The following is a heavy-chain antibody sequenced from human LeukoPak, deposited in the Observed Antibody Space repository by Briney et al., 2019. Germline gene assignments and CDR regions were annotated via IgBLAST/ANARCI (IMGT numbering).Heavy chain of an antibody. CDR3: ARGSSGVTISSYGMAV. J-gene: IGHJ6*04. CDR1: GFTFSDHY. Sequence: GGSLRLSCAASGFTFSDHYMDWVRQAPGKGLEWVGRTKNKANSYTTQYAASVKGRFTISRDDSKNSLYLLMNSLKTEDTAVYYCARGSSGVTISSYGMAVWGKGTTVTVSS. CDR2: TKNKANSYTT. D-gene: IGHD3-9*01. V-gene: IGHV3-72*01.